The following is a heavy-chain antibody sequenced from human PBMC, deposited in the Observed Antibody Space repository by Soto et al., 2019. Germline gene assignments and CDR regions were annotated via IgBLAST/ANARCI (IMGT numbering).Heavy chain of an antibody. V-gene: IGHV4-39*07. Sequence: SETLSLTCSVSGGSISSSSYSWGWIRQHPGKGLEWIGTIFYSGTTHYNPSLKGRVTISVDTSKNQFSLKLSSVTAADTAVYYCARSVDPWGQGTLVTVSS. CDR1: GGSISSSSYS. CDR2: IFYSGTT. J-gene: IGHJ5*02. CDR3: ARSVDP.